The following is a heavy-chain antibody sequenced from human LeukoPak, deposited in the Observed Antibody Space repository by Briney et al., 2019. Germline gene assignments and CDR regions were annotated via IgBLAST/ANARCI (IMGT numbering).Heavy chain of an antibody. CDR1: GGSISSSSYY. D-gene: IGHD3-9*01. CDR2: IYYSGST. V-gene: IGHV4-39*01. J-gene: IGHJ6*02. Sequence: PSETLSLTCTVSGGSISSSSYYWGWIRQPPGKGLEWIGSIYYSGSTYYNPSLKSRVTISVDTSKNQFSLKLSSVTAADTAVYYCARLTHGMDVWGQGTTVTVSS. CDR3: ARLTHGMDV.